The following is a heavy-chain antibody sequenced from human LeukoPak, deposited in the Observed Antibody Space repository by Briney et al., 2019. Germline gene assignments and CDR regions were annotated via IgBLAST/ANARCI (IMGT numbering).Heavy chain of an antibody. CDR1: GFTVSSNY. CDR2: ISDRGGTT. CDR3: AKVTSGGSCYQSDY. D-gene: IGHD2-15*01. V-gene: IGHV3-23*01. J-gene: IGHJ4*02. Sequence: GGSLRLSCAASGFTVSSNYMSWVRQAPGKGLEWVSGISDRGGTTYYADSVEGRFTISRDNFKNTLYLQMNNLRAEDTAVYYCAKVTSGGSCYQSDYWGQGTLVTVSS.